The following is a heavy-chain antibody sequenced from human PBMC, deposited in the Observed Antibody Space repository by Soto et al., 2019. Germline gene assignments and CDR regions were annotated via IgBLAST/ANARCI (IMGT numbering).Heavy chain of an antibody. CDR3: SRRGSGHTFDY. D-gene: IGHD3-10*01. Sequence: QVQLQESGPGLVKPSETLSLTCAVSGASISRTGFHWGWIRQPPGQGLEWIRSVYESVNTFYNSSLKSRFTISVDTSKNQFSLKLKSVTAADTAVYYCSRRGSGHTFDYWGQGTLVTVSS. J-gene: IGHJ4*02. CDR2: VYESVNT. CDR1: GASISRTGFH. V-gene: IGHV4-39*01.